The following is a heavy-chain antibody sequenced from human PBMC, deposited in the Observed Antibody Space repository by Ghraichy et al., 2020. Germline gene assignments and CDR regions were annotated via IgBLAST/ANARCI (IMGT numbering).Heavy chain of an antibody. Sequence: ASVKVSCKASGYTFTSYAINWVRQATGQWLEWMGWMNPNSGNTGYAQKIQGRVTMTRNTSISTAYMELSSLRSEDTAVYYCATKVAVSGYYSYYFDYWGQGTLLTFSS. CDR2: MNPNSGNT. CDR1: GYTFTSYA. V-gene: IGHV1-8*01. D-gene: IGHD3-22*01. J-gene: IGHJ4*02. CDR3: ATKVAVSGYYSYYFDY.